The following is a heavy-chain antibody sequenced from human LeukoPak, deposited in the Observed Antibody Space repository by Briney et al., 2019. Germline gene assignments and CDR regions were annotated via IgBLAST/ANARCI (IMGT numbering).Heavy chain of an antibody. J-gene: IGHJ6*02. D-gene: IGHD3-10*01. Sequence: EASVKVSCKASGYTFTGYYMHWVRQAPGQGLEWMGWINPNSGGTNYAQKFQGRVTMTRDTSISTAYMELSRLRSDDTAVYYCAREGYYGSGSYNYYYYGMDVWGQGTTVTVSS. CDR1: GYTFTGYY. CDR2: INPNSGGT. V-gene: IGHV1-2*02. CDR3: AREGYYGSGSYNYYYYGMDV.